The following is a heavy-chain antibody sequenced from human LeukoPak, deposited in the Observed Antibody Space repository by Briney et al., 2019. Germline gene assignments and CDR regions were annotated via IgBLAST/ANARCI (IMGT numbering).Heavy chain of an antibody. CDR2: IYYSGST. D-gene: IGHD3-10*01. J-gene: IGHJ6*02. V-gene: IGHV4-39*01. Sequence: SETLSLTCTVSGGSISSSSYYWGWIRHPPGKGLKWIGSIYYSGSTYYNPSLKSRVTISVDTSKNQFSLKLSSVTAADTAVYYCASIPITMVRGILYYYYGMDVWGQGTTVTVSS. CDR3: ASIPITMVRGILYYYYGMDV. CDR1: GGSISSSSYY.